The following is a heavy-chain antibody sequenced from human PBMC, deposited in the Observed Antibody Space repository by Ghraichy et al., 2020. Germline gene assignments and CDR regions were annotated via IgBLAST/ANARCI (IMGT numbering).Heavy chain of an antibody. Sequence: SDTLSLTCTVSGGSISSSNYYWGWIRQPPGKGLEWIGSMHHSGSTYYNPSLENRVTISVDTSKNQFSLKLSSVTAADTAVYYCAGSLVVIRYFGLWGRGTLVTVSS. CDR1: GGSISSSNYY. V-gene: IGHV4-39*01. CDR3: AGSLVVIRYFGL. D-gene: IGHD2-15*01. CDR2: MHHSGST. J-gene: IGHJ2*01.